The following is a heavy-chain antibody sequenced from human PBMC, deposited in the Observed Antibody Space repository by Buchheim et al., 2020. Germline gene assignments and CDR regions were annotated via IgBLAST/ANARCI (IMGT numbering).Heavy chain of an antibody. V-gene: IGHV3-23*01. CDR3: AARSDY. J-gene: IGHJ4*02. Sequence: EVQLLESGGGLVQPGGSLRLSCAASGFTFSNYAMRWVRQAPGKGLEWVSEISGSGGSTYYADYVKGRFTISRDNSKNTLHLQMSSLRAEDTAIYYCAARSDYWGQETL. CDR1: GFTFSNYA. CDR2: ISGSGGST.